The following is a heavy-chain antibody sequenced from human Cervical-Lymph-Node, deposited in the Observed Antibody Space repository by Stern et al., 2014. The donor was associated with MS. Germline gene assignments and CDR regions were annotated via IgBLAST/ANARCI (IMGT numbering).Heavy chain of an antibody. D-gene: IGHD1-26*01. V-gene: IGHV1-3*01. Sequence: QVQLLQPGAEVKKPGASVKVSCKASGYTFTSYAMHWVRQAPGQRLEWMGWINAGNGNTKYSQKFQGRVTITRDTSASTAYMELSSLRSEDTAVYYCARDPLVGGGYFDYWGQGTLVTVSS. J-gene: IGHJ4*02. CDR3: ARDPLVGGGYFDY. CDR1: GYTFTSYA. CDR2: INAGNGNT.